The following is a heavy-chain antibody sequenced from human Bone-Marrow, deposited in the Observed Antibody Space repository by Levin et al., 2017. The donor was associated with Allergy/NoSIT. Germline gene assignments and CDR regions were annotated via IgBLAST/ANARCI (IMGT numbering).Heavy chain of an antibody. CDR2: ISDSGRSM. CDR3: ARDYCSGGSCSDSY. J-gene: IGHJ4*02. Sequence: GGSLRLSCAASGFSFRDYYMTWIRQVPGKGLEWVSHISDSGRSMYYTDSVKGRFTISRDNAKKSLYLQMNSLRADDTAVYYCARDYCSGGSCSDSYWGQGTLVTVSS. D-gene: IGHD2-15*01. V-gene: IGHV3-11*01. CDR1: GFSFRDYY.